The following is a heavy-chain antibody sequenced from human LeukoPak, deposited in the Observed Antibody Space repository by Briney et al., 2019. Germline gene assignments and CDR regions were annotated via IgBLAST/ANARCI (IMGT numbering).Heavy chain of an antibody. CDR2: IYTRGST. CDR1: GGSISSYY. CDR3: ARGPMAVAGTFDY. D-gene: IGHD6-19*01. V-gene: IGHV4-4*07. J-gene: IGHJ4*02. Sequence: SETLSLTCTVSGGSISSYYWGWIRQPAGKGLEWIGRIYTRGSTNYNPSLKSRVTMSVETSKSQLYLKLTSVTAADTAVYYCARGPMAVAGTFDYWGQGTLVTVSS.